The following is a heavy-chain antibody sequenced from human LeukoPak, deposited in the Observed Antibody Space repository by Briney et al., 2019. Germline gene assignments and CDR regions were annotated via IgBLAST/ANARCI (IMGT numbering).Heavy chain of an antibody. CDR3: ARSSYSSSSSV. CDR1: GSTFGNYY. Sequence: PGGSLRLSCAASGSTFGNYYMSWVRQAPGKGLEWVASINSDGSEGYYADVVKGRFTISRDNAKNSLYLQINSLRAEDTAVYYCARSSYSSSSSVWGQGTMVTVSS. CDR2: INSDGSEG. D-gene: IGHD6-6*01. J-gene: IGHJ3*01. V-gene: IGHV3-7*03.